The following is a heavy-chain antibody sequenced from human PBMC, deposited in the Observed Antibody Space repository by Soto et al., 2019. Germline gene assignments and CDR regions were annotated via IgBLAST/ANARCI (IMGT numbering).Heavy chain of an antibody. CDR2: ISGSGSST. V-gene: IGHV3-23*01. D-gene: IGHD1-20*01. J-gene: IGHJ4*02. CDR1: GFTFSRYA. CDR3: AKAISGYNAPLDH. Sequence: GGSLRLSCAASGFTFSRYAMNWGRQAPGKGLEWVSVISGSGSSTYYADSVKGRFTISRDNSKNTPYVQMNSLRAEDTGVYYRAKAISGYNAPLDHWGQGTRVTVSS.